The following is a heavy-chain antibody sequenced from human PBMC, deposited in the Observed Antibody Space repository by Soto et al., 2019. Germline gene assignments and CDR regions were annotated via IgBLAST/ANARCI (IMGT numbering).Heavy chain of an antibody. V-gene: IGHV4-34*01. J-gene: IGHJ3*02. CDR3: ARGQTIIRGDAFDI. D-gene: IGHD3-3*01. CDR1: GGSFSGYY. Sequence: PSETLSLTCAVYGGSFSGYYWSWIRQPPGKGLEWIGEINHSGSTNYNPSLKSRVTISVDTSKNQFSLKLSSVTAADTAVYYCARGQTIIRGDAFDIWGQGTMVTASS. CDR2: INHSGST.